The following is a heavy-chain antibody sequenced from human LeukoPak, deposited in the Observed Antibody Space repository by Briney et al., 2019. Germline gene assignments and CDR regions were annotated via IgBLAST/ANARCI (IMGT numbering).Heavy chain of an antibody. D-gene: IGHD7-27*01. J-gene: IGHJ4*02. CDR2: FSAYNGNT. CDR1: GYTFTTYC. Sequence: ASVKVSCKASGYTFTTYCISWVRQAPGQGLEWMGWFSAYNGNTNYAQRLQGRVTMTTDTSTSTAYMELRSLRSDDTAVYYCARSDGNWVPNIDYWGQGTLVTVSS. CDR3: ARSDGNWVPNIDY. V-gene: IGHV1-18*01.